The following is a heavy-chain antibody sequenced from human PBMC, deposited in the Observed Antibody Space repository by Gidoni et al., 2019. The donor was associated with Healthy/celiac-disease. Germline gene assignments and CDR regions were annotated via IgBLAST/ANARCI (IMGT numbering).Heavy chain of an antibody. CDR3: ARYGPTDAFDI. J-gene: IGHJ3*02. CDR1: GYPFTSYY. D-gene: IGHD4-17*01. CDR2: INPSGGST. V-gene: IGHV1-46*03. Sequence: QVQLVQSGAEVKKPGASVKVSCQASGYPFTSYYMHWVRQAPGQGLEWMGIINPSGGSTSYAQKFQGRVTMTRDTSTSTVYMELSSLRSEDTAVYYCARYGPTDAFDIWGQGTMVTVSS.